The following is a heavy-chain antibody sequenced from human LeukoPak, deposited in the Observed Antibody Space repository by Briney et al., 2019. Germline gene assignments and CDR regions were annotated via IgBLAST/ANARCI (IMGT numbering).Heavy chain of an antibody. D-gene: IGHD2-2*01. V-gene: IGHV3-23*01. CDR2: ISGGGDTT. J-gene: IGHJ3*02. CDR3: EKLRSSSSSDAFDI. Sequence: GGSLRLSCAASGYTFSSYAMNWVRQAPGKGLEWVSGISGGGDTTFYADSVKGRFTISRNNSKNTLYLHMNSLRAEDTAVYYCEKLRSSSSSDAFDIWGQGTMVTVSS. CDR1: GYTFSSYA.